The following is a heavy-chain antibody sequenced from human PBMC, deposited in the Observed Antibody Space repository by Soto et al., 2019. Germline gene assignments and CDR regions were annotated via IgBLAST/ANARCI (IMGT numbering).Heavy chain of an antibody. V-gene: IGHV3-30-3*01. Sequence: QVQLVESGGGVVQPGRSLRLSCAASGFTFSSYAMHWVRQAPGKGLEWVAVISYDGSNKYYADSVKGRFTISRDNSKNTLYLQMNSLGAEDTAVYYCARDNDIFTDYIFDYWGQGTLVTVSS. CDR2: ISYDGSNK. CDR1: GFTFSSYA. D-gene: IGHD3-9*01. CDR3: ARDNDIFTDYIFDY. J-gene: IGHJ4*02.